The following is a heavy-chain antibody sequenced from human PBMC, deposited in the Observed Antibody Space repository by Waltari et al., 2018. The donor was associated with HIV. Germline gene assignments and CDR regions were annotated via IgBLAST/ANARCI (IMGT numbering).Heavy chain of an antibody. V-gene: IGHV4-34*01. D-gene: IGHD2-15*01. J-gene: IGHJ3*02. CDR1: GGSFGGYY. CDR3: ARRGPLYCSGGSCYSGGAFDI. CDR2: INHSGNT. Sequence: QVQLQQWGAGLLKPSETLSLTCAVYGGSFGGYYCSWIRQPPGKGREWIGEINHSGNTNYNPSLKSRITISIDTSKNQFSLKLRSVTAADTAVYYCARRGPLYCSGGSCYSGGAFDIWGQGTMVTVSS.